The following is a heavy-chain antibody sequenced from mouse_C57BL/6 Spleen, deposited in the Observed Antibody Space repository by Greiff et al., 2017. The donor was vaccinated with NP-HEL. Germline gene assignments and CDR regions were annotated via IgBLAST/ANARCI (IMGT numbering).Heavy chain of an antibody. V-gene: IGHV1-55*01. CDR1: GYTFTSYW. D-gene: IGHD2-4*01. J-gene: IGHJ3*01. Sequence: QVQLQQPGAELVKPGASVKMSCKASGYTFTSYWITWVKQRPGQGLEWIGDIYPGSGSTNYNEKFKSKATLTVDTSSRTAYMQLSSLTSEDSAVYYCAREGGYDDDGAGFAYWGQGTLVAVSA. CDR2: IYPGSGST. CDR3: AREGGYDDDGAGFAY.